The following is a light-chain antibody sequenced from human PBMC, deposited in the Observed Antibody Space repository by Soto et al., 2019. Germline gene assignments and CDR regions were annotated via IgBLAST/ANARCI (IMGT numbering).Light chain of an antibody. J-gene: IGLJ1*01. V-gene: IGLV2-14*01. CDR2: DVS. CDR3: SSYTSSSTRV. CDR1: SSDVGDYNY. Sequence: QSVLTQPASVSGSPGQSITISCTGTSSDVGDYNYVSWYQQHPGKAPKLVIFDVSDRPSGVSNRFSGSKSGNTASLTISGLQAEDDADYYCSSYTSSSTRVFGTGTKVTVL.